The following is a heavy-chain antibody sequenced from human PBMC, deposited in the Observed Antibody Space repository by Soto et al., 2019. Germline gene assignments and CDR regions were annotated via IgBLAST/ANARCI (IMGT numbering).Heavy chain of an antibody. Sequence: GGSLRLSCAASGFTFSSYSMNWVRQAPGKGLEWVSYISSSSSTIYYADSVKGRFTISRDNAKNSLYLQMNSLRDEDTAVYYCASINYGGNSVAWFYGMDVWGQGTTVTVSS. D-gene: IGHD4-17*01. CDR1: GFTFSSYS. CDR3: ASINYGGNSVAWFYGMDV. V-gene: IGHV3-48*02. CDR2: ISSSSSTI. J-gene: IGHJ6*02.